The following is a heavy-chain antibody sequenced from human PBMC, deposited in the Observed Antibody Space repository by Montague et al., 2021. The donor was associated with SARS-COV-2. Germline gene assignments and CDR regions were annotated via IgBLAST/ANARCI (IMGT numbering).Heavy chain of an antibody. Sequence: SLRLSCAASGFTFRTYEMNWVRQAPGKGLGWVSYISSSGSTIYYADSVKGRFTISRDNAKNPLYLQMNSLRAEDTAVYYCARDGRFGELDYWGQGTLVTVST. CDR3: ARDGRFGELDY. CDR1: GFTFRTYE. D-gene: IGHD3-10*01. V-gene: IGHV3-48*03. J-gene: IGHJ4*02. CDR2: ISSSGSTI.